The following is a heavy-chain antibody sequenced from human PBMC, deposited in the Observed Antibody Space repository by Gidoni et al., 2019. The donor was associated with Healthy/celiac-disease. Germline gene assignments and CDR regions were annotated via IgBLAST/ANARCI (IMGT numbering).Heavy chain of an antibody. CDR1: GGSISSYY. V-gene: IGHV4-59*01. J-gene: IGHJ5*02. D-gene: IGHD6-13*01. CDR2: IYYSGST. Sequence: QVQLQESGPGLVKPSETLSLTCTVSGGSISSYYWSWIRQPPGKGLEWIGYIYYSGSTNYNPSLKSRVTISVDTSKNQFSLKLSSVTAADTAVYYCARGTLVLDSSSWYPHNWFDPWGQGTLVTVSS. CDR3: ARGTLVLDSSSWYPHNWFDP.